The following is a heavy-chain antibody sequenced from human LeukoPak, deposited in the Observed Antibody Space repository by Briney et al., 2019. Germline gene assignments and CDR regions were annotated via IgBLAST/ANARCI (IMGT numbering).Heavy chain of an antibody. CDR3: ARSERVVGVDY. CDR1: GGSISSSSYY. Sequence: SETLSLTCTVSGGSISSSSYYWGWIRQPPGKGLEWIGSIYYSGSTYYNPSLKSRVTISVDTSKNQFSLKLSSVTAADTAVYYCARSERVVGVDYWGQGTLVTVSS. CDR2: IYYSGST. V-gene: IGHV4-39*01. J-gene: IGHJ4*02. D-gene: IGHD1-1*01.